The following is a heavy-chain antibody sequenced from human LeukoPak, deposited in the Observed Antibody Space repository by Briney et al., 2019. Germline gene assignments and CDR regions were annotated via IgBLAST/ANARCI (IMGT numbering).Heavy chain of an antibody. Sequence: GGSLRLSCAASGFTFDDYAMHWVRQAPGKGLEWVSGISWNSGSIVYADSVRGRFTIPRDNAKNSLYLQMNSLRAEDTALYYCAKDPYGSGNSNWFDPWGQGTLVTVSS. V-gene: IGHV3-9*01. J-gene: IGHJ5*02. CDR3: AKDPYGSGNSNWFDP. D-gene: IGHD3-10*01. CDR1: GFTFDDYA. CDR2: ISWNSGSI.